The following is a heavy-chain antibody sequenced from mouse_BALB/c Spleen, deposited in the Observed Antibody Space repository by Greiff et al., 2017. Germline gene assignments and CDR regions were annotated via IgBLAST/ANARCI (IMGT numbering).Heavy chain of an antibody. CDR1: GYSITSGYY. J-gene: IGHJ2*01. V-gene: IGHV3-6*02. CDR3: TRVTHDDYDYFDY. CDR2: ISYDGSN. D-gene: IGHD2-4*01. Sequence: ESGPGLVKPSQSLSLTCSVTGYSITSGYYWNWIRQFPGNKLEWMGYISYDGSNNYNPSLKNRITITRYTSKNQFFLKLNSLTTEDTATYYVTRVTHDDYDYFDYWGQGTTLTVSS.